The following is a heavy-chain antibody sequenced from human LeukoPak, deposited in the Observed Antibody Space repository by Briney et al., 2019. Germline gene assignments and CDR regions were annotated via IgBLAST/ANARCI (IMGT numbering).Heavy chain of an antibody. CDR1: GYTFTGYY. D-gene: IGHD3-10*01. CDR3: ARAINYYGPFDY. V-gene: IGHV1-2*02. Sequence: ASVKVSCKASGYTFTGYYTHWVRQAPGQGLEWMGWINPNSGGTNYAQKFQGRVTMTRDTSISTAYMELSRLRSDDTAVYYCARAINYYGPFDYWGQGTLVTVSS. CDR2: INPNSGGT. J-gene: IGHJ4*02.